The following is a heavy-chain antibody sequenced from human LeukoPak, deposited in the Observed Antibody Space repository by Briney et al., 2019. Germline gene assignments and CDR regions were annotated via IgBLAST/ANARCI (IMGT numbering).Heavy chain of an antibody. CDR2: IYYSGST. Sequence: SETLSLTCTVSDGSISSRSYYWGWIRQPPGKGLEWIGSIYYSGSTYYNPSLKSRVTISVDTSKNQFSLKLSSVTAADTAVYYCARRTRPGYYDSSGYYQRDWYFDLWGRGTLVTVSS. CDR3: ARRTRPGYYDSSGYYQRDWYFDL. V-gene: IGHV4-39*01. CDR1: DGSISSRSYY. J-gene: IGHJ2*01. D-gene: IGHD3-22*01.